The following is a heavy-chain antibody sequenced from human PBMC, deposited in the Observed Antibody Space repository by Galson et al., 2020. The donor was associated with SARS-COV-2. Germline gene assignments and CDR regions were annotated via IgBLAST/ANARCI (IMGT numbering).Heavy chain of an antibody. V-gene: IGHV4-59*01. CDR3: ARGGYYDSSGYLDAFDI. CDR1: GGSISSYY. CDR2: IHYSGST. Sequence: SETLSLTCTVSGGSISSYYWSWIRQPPGKGLEWIGYIHYSGSTNYNPSLQSRVTISVDTSKNQFSLRLSSVTAADTAVYYCARGGYYDSSGYLDAFDIWCQGTMVTVSS. D-gene: IGHD3-22*01. J-gene: IGHJ3*02.